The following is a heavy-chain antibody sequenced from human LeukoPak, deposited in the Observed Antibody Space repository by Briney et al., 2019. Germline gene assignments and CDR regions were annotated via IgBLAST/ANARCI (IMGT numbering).Heavy chain of an antibody. V-gene: IGHV3-23*01. CDR3: TKTCMAATCHYYYGMDV. Sequence: GGSLRLSCAASGFIFRSYGMSWVRQAPGKGLEWVSGISGSSGSIYYADSVKGRFTISRDNSKNTLYLQMNSLRAEDAAIYYCTKTCMAATCHYYYGMDVWGKGTTVTVSS. D-gene: IGHD2-15*01. CDR2: ISGSSGSI. J-gene: IGHJ6*04. CDR1: GFIFRSYG.